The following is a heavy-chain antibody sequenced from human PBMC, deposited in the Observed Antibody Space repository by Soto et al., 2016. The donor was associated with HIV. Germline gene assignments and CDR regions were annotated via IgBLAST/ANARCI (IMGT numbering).Heavy chain of an antibody. J-gene: IGHJ4*02. CDR1: GFTFTTYW. CDR3: TRDGYYYDDSGYYWKRDFDY. Sequence: EVKLVESGGGLVQPGGSLRLSCVVSGFTFTTYWMHWVRQVPGKGLVWVSRISSDGSSTNYADYVKGRFTISRDNARNTLYLQMNSLRAEDTAVYYCTRDGYYYDDSGYYWKRDFDYWGQGTLVTVSS. V-gene: IGHV3-74*01. D-gene: IGHD3-22*01. CDR2: ISSDGSST.